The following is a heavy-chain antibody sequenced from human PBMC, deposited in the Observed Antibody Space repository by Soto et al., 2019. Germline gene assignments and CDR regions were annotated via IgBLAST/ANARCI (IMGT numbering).Heavy chain of an antibody. D-gene: IGHD2-15*01. J-gene: IGHJ4*02. Sequence: ASVKVSCKASGYTFTSYGISWVRHAPGQGLEWMGWISAYNGNTNYAQKLQGRVTMTTDTSTSTAYMELRSLRSDDTAVYYCARDLPVALALDYWGQGTLVTVSS. CDR1: GYTFTSYG. CDR2: ISAYNGNT. V-gene: IGHV1-18*01. CDR3: ARDLPVALALDY.